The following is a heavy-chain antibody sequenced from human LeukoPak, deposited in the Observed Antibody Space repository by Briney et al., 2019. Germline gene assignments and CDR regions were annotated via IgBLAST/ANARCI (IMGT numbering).Heavy chain of an antibody. CDR3: IRHLDWVAPDS. CDR2: VRDRSKNYAT. V-gene: IGHV3-73*01. J-gene: IGHJ4*02. Sequence: GGSLRLSCSASGFGFQGSAVHWVRQSSGKGLEWVGCVRDRSKNYATIYGASVRGRFIISRDDSRNTAALQMNSLGIEDTAVYLCIRHLDWVAPDSWGQVTLVTVSS. D-gene: IGHD2-21*01. CDR1: GFGFQGSA.